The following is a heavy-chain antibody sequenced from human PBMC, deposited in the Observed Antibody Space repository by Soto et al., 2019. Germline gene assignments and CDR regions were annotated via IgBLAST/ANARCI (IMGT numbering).Heavy chain of an antibody. J-gene: IGHJ6*02. CDR1: GGSFSGYY. CDR3: ARDSIVATKSYYYYGMDV. Sequence: SETLSLTCAVYGGSFSGYYWSWIRQPPGKGLEWIGEINHSGSTNYNPSLKSRVTMSVDTSKNQFSLKLSSVTAADTAVYYCARDSIVATKSYYYYGMDVWGQGTTVTVS. V-gene: IGHV4-34*01. CDR2: INHSGST. D-gene: IGHD5-12*01.